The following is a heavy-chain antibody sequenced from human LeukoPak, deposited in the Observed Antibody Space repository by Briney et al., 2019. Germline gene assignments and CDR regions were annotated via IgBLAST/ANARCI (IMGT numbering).Heavy chain of an antibody. CDR2: VSGSGAYK. J-gene: IGHJ3*02. Sequence: GGSLRLSCAASGFTFSSHAMAWVRQAPGEGLEWVSGVSGSGAYKYYPDSVKGRFTISRDNSKNTVDLQMNSLRAEDTAVYYCAKSGDSSGHFGGDAFDIWGQGTMVTASS. CDR3: AKSGDSSGHFGGDAFDI. D-gene: IGHD3-22*01. CDR1: GFTFSSHA. V-gene: IGHV3-23*01.